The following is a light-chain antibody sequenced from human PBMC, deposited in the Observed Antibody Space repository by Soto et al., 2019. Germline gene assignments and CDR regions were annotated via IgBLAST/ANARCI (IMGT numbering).Light chain of an antibody. CDR2: RDN. Sequence: QSVLTQPPSASGTPGQRVTISCSGSSSNIGDNYVSWYQHLPGTAPKLLIYRDNQRPSGVPDRFSGSKSGTSASLAISGLRSEDGADYYCASWDDSLSGRVFGGGTKLTVL. V-gene: IGLV1-47*01. CDR1: SSNIGDNY. CDR3: ASWDDSLSGRV. J-gene: IGLJ3*02.